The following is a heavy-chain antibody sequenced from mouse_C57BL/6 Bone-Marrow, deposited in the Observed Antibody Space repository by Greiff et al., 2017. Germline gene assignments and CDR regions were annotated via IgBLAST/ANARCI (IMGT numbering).Heavy chain of an antibody. V-gene: IGHV1-50*01. CDR2: IDPSDSYT. D-gene: IGHD2-1*01. Sequence: VQLQQPGAELVKPGASVKLSCKASGYTFTSYWMQWVKQRPGQGLEWIGEIDPSDSYTNYNQKFKGKATLTVDTSSSTAYMQLSSLTSEDSAVYYCAREEIYYGNHESYYYAMDYWGQRTSVTVSS. J-gene: IGHJ4*01. CDR3: AREEIYYGNHESYYYAMDY. CDR1: GYTFTSYW.